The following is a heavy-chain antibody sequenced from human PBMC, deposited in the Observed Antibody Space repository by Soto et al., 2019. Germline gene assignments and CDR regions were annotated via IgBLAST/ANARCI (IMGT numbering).Heavy chain of an antibody. CDR2: IKYDGSEI. CDR1: GITLSSYW. J-gene: IGHJ4*02. D-gene: IGHD6-19*01. CDR3: VRDGNSGWHFDY. Sequence: GGSLRLSCAASGITLSSYWMSWVRQAPGKGLEWVANIKYDGSEIYYVDSVKGRFTISRDNAKNSLFLQMNSLRAEDTAVYYCVRDGNSGWHFDYWGQGTLVTVSS. V-gene: IGHV3-7*03.